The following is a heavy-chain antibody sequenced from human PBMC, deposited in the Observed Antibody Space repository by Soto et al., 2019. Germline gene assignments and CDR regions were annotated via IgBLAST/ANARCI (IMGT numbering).Heavy chain of an antibody. CDR3: ATREVAVAGTYGMDV. D-gene: IGHD6-19*01. CDR2: IIPIFGTA. V-gene: IGHV1-69*13. Sequence: SVKVSCKASGGTFSSYAISWVRQAPGQGLEWMGGIIPIFGTANYAQKFQGRVTITADESTSTAYMELSSLRSEDTAVYYCATREVAVAGTYGMDVWGQGTTVTVSS. CDR1: GGTFSSYA. J-gene: IGHJ6*02.